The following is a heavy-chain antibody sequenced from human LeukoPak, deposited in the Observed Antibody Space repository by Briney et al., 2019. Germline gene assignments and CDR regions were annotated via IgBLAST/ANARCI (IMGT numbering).Heavy chain of an antibody. V-gene: IGHV6-1*01. J-gene: IGHJ3*02. CDR1: GDSVYSNSAA. CDR2: TYYRSKWYN. D-gene: IGHD6-19*01. Sequence: SQTLSLTCAISGDSVYSNSAAWNWIRQSPSRGLEWLGRTYYRSKWYNDYAVSVKSRITINPDTSKNQFSLQLNSVTPEDTAVYYCARENKQWLVRRNAFDIWGQGTMVTVSS. CDR3: ARENKQWLVRRNAFDI.